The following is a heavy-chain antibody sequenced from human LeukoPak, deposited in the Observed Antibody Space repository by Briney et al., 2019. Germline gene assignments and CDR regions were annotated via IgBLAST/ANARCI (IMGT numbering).Heavy chain of an antibody. D-gene: IGHD6-13*01. CDR1: GFNFGIYG. V-gene: IGHV3-33*01. J-gene: IGHJ2*01. Sequence: GGSLRLSCAASGFNFGIYGMHWVRQAPGKGLAWVAVMWDDGTNENYVDTVKGRFTISRDNGKKTLYLQMNSLRAEDTAVYYCARGYSSTYWYFDLWGRGTLVTVSS. CDR3: ARGYSSTYWYFDL. CDR2: MWDDGTNE.